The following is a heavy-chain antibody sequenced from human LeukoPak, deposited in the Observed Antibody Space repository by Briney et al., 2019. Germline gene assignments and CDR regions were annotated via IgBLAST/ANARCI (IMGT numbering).Heavy chain of an antibody. CDR3: GRRSGGWYFD. D-gene: IGHD6-19*01. CDR1: GFTFSDYY. J-gene: IGHJ4*02. CDR2: IYSGGST. V-gene: IGHV3-53*01. Sequence: GGSLRLSCAASGFTFSDYYMSWVRQAPGKGLEWVSVIYSGGSTYYADSVKGRFTISRDNSKNTLYLQMNSLRAEDTAVYYCGRRSGGWYFDWGQGTLVTVSS.